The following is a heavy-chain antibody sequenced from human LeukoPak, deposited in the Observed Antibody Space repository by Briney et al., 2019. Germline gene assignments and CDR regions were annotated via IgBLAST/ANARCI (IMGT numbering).Heavy chain of an antibody. D-gene: IGHD6-19*01. CDR1: GDSVSSNSAA. CDR2: TYYRSKWYN. CDR3: ARALIQGYSSGRPFDY. J-gene: IGHJ4*02. Sequence: SQTLSLTCAISGDSVSSNSAAWNWIRQSPSRGLEWLGRTYYRSKWYNDYAVSVKSRITINPDTSKNQFSLQLNSVTPEDTAVYYCARALIQGYSSGRPFDYWGQGTLVTVSS. V-gene: IGHV6-1*01.